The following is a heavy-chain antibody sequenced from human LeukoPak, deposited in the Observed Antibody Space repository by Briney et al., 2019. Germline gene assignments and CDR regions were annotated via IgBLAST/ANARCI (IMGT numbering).Heavy chain of an antibody. D-gene: IGHD6-19*01. CDR3: ARGAQWLGLDY. V-gene: IGHV3-21*01. J-gene: IGHJ4*02. CDR1: GFTFSAYP. CDR2: IFPSGGEI. Sequence: GGSLRLSCAASGFTFSAYPMYWVRQPPGKGLEWVSSIFPSGGEIHYADSVRGRFTISRDNAKNSLYLQMNSLRAEDTAVYYCARGAQWLGLDYWGQGTLVTVSS.